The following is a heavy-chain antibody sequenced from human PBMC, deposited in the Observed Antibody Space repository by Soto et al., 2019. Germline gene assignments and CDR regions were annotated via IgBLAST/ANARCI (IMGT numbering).Heavy chain of an antibody. CDR1: GGTFSSYA. J-gene: IGHJ6*02. Sequence: QVQLVQSGAEVKKPGSSVKVSCKAPGGTFSSYAISWVRQAPGQGLEWMGGIIPIFGTANYAQKFQGRVTITADESTSTGYMELSSLRSEETAVYYCARSQGGSSSLDIYYYYYYGMDVWGQGNTVTVSS. V-gene: IGHV1-69*01. CDR2: IIPIFGTA. CDR3: ARSQGGSSSLDIYYYYYYGMDV. D-gene: IGHD2-15*01.